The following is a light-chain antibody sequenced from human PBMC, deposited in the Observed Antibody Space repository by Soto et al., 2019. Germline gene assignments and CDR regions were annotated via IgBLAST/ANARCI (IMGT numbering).Light chain of an antibody. CDR2: DVD. Sequence: QSALTQPASVSGSPGQSITISCTGTSSDVGGYNYVSWYQQHPGKAPKLMIYDVDNRPSGVSNRFSGSRSRNTASLTISGLQAEDEADYYCSSYTSSSTVVFGGGTKLTVL. J-gene: IGLJ2*01. CDR1: SSDVGGYNY. CDR3: SSYTSSSTVV. V-gene: IGLV2-14*01.